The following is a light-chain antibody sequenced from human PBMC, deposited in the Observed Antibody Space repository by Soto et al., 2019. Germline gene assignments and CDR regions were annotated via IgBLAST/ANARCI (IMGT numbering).Light chain of an antibody. J-gene: IGKJ4*01. CDR2: GAS. CDR3: QQYAYSPLT. V-gene: IGKV3-20*01. CDR1: QSISSSY. Sequence: EIVLTQSPGTLSLSPGEIATLSFSASQSISSSYLAWYQQKPGQAPRLLMYGASSRATGIPDTFSGSGSGTDFTLTISRLEPEDFAVYYCQQYAYSPLTFGGGTKVDIK.